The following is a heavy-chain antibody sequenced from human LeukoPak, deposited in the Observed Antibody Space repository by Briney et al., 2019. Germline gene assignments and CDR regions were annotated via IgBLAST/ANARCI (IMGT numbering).Heavy chain of an antibody. Sequence: ASVKVSCKASGGTFSSYAISWVRQAPGQGLEWMGRIIPIYGIANYAQKFQGRVTITADKSTSTAYMELSSPRSEDTAVYYCAREWSGLSSIAARPSWFDPWGQGTLVTVSS. D-gene: IGHD6-6*01. CDR2: IIPIYGIA. CDR1: GGTFSSYA. V-gene: IGHV1-69*04. CDR3: AREWSGLSSIAARPSWFDP. J-gene: IGHJ5*02.